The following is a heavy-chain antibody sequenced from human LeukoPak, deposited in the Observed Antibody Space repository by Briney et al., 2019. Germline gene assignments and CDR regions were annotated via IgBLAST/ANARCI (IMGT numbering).Heavy chain of an antibody. CDR3: ASLDGYNYDDAFDI. V-gene: IGHV4-34*01. CDR1: GGSFSGYY. CDR2: INHSGST. D-gene: IGHD5-24*01. J-gene: IGHJ3*02. Sequence: PSETLSLTCAVYGGSFSGYYWSWIRQPPGKGLEWIGEINHSGSTNYNPSLKSRVTISVDTSKNQFSLKLSSVTAADTAVYYCASLDGYNYDDAFDIWGQGTMVTVSS.